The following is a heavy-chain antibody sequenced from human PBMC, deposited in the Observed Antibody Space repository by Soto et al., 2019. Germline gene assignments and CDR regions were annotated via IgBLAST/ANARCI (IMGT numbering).Heavy chain of an antibody. CDR3: ARVATPISRNDH. CDR1: GFTFSSYW. D-gene: IGHD2-2*02. Sequence: GGSLSLSCAASGFTFSSYWMTWVRQVPGKGLEWVARIKQDGSEKYYVDSVKGRFTISRDNAKNSLYLQMNSLRPEDTAVYYCARVATPISRNDHWGQGTLVTVSS. V-gene: IGHV3-7*03. CDR2: IKQDGSEK. J-gene: IGHJ4*02.